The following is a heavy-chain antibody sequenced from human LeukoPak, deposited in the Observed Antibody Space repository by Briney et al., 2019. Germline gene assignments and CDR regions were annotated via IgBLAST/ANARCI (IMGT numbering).Heavy chain of an antibody. CDR2: ISYDGSNK. Sequence: GGSLRLSCVASGFTFGTYAMSWVRQAPGKGLEWVAVISYDGSNKYYADSVKGRFTISRDDSKNTLYLQMNSLRAEDTAVYYCAKDVYSSYGHFQYWGQGTLVTVSS. D-gene: IGHD4-11*01. CDR3: AKDVYSSYGHFQY. V-gene: IGHV3-30*01. J-gene: IGHJ1*01. CDR1: GFTFGTYA.